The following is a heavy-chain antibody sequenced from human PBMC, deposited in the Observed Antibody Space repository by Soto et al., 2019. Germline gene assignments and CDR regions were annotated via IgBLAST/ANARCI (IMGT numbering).Heavy chain of an antibody. CDR1: GFTFSSYS. CDR3: ARDAGGYDSY. Sequence: EVQLVESGGGLVKPGGSLRLSCAASGFTFSSYSMNWVRQAPGKGLEWVSSISSSSSYIYYADSVKGRFTISRDNAKNSRYLQMNSLRAEDTAVYYCARDAGGYDSYWGQGTLVTVSS. J-gene: IGHJ4*02. D-gene: IGHD5-12*01. V-gene: IGHV3-21*01. CDR2: ISSSSSYI.